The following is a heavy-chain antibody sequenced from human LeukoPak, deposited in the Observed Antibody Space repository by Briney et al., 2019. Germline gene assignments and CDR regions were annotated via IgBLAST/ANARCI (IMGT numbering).Heavy chain of an antibody. CDR3: AKDRGYSYGYFDY. D-gene: IGHD5-18*01. Sequence: GRSLRLSCAASRCTFSSYGMHWVRQAPGNGLEWVALISYDGSNKYYTDSVKGRFTISRDNSKNTLYLQMDSLRAEDTAVYYCAKDRGYSYGYFDYWGQGTLVTVSS. J-gene: IGHJ4*02. V-gene: IGHV3-30*18. CDR2: ISYDGSNK. CDR1: RCTFSSYG.